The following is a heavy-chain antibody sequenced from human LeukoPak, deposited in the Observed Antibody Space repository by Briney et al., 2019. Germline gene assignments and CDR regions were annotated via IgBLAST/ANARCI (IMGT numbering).Heavy chain of an antibody. CDR1: GFTVSSNY. J-gene: IGHJ6*02. CDR2: IYSGGST. D-gene: IGHD3-10*01. Sequence: GGSLRLSCAASGFTVSSNYMSWVRQAPGKGLEWVSVIYSGGSTYYADSVKGRFTISRDNSKNTLYLQMNSLRAEDTAVYYCARDPGPITMVRGVIPPSYYYYGMDVWGQGTTVTVSS. CDR3: ARDPGPITMVRGVIPPSYYYYGMDV. V-gene: IGHV3-53*05.